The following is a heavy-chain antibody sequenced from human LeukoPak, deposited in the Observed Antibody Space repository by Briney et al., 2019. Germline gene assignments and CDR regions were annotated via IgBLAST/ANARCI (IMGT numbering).Heavy chain of an antibody. J-gene: IGHJ4*02. CDR1: GFTFYNSW. D-gene: IGHD5-18*01. CDR2: IKYDGNET. V-gene: IGHV3-7*01. Sequence: GGSLRLSCAASGFTFYNSWMAWVRQAPGKGLEWVANIKYDGNETYYVDSVKGRFTISRDNAKNSLHLEMNSLRADDTAVYYCAAMDHFDYWGQGTLVSVS. CDR3: AAMDHFDY.